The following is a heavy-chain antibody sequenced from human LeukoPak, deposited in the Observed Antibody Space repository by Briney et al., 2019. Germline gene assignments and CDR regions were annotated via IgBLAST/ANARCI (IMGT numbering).Heavy chain of an antibody. CDR2: IYYSGST. CDR1: GGSINSYY. J-gene: IGHJ4*02. V-gene: IGHV4-59*08. CDR3: ARRAYYHDSGRSPKYYFDY. Sequence: SETLSLTCTVSGGSINSYYWSWIRQPPGKGLEWIGYIYYSGSTNYNPSLKSRVTISLDTSKNQFSLKLSSVTAADTAVFYCARRAYYHDSGRSPKYYFDYWGQGTLVTVSS. D-gene: IGHD3-22*01.